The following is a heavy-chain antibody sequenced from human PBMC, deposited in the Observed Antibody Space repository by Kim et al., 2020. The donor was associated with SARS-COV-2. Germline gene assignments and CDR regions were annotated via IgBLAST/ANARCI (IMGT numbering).Heavy chain of an antibody. CDR2: IDFSGTT. V-gene: IGHV4-31*03. CDR3: ARVSLSDRGFSYYGMDV. D-gene: IGHD2-21*02. J-gene: IGHJ6*02. CDR1: GGSISSGTNY. Sequence: SETLSLTCTVSGGSISSGTNYWAWIRQFPGKGLEWIGHIDFSGTTFYNSTLKSRLTISVDISKNQFSLDLFSVTAADTAMYYCARVSLSDRGFSYYGMDVWGQGTPVTVSS.